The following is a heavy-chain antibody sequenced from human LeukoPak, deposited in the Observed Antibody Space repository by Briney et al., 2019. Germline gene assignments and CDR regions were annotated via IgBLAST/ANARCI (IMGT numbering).Heavy chain of an antibody. CDR3: ARGGERVTAGTIGGGPRRYYYYYMDV. D-gene: IGHD1-1*01. CDR1: GGSFSGYY. J-gene: IGHJ6*03. V-gene: IGHV4-34*01. Sequence: LETLSLTCAVYGGSFSGYYWSWIRQPPGKGLEWIGEINHSGSTNYNPSLKSRVTISVDTSKNQFSLKLSSVTAADTAVYYCARGGERVTAGTIGGGPRRYYYYYMDVWGKGTTVTVSS. CDR2: INHSGST.